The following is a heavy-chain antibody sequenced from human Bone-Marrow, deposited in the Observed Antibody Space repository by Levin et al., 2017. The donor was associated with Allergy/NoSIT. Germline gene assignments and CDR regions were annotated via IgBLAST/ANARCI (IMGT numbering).Heavy chain of an antibody. CDR1: GFTFSNYG. V-gene: IGHV3-30*18. CDR3: AKDLAFGGNSPDY. J-gene: IGHJ4*02. CDR2: ISYDGSKK. D-gene: IGHD4-23*01. Sequence: SGGSLRLSCAASGFTFSNYGMHWVRQAPGEGLEWVALISYDGSKKYYGDSVEGRFTISRDDSENTLYLQMNSLRPEDTAVYYCAKDLAFGGNSPDYWGQGTLVTVSS.